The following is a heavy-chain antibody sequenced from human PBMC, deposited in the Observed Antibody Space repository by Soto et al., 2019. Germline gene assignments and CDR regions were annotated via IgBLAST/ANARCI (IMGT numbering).Heavy chain of an antibody. Sequence: QLQLQESGSGLVKPSQTLSLTCAVSGGSISSGGYSWSWIRQPPGKGLEWIGCMYHSGVTFYSPSLKSRVTISADTSTNQFSLSLSSVTAADTAVYYCARVYGDHTGALDSWGQGTLVTVSS. V-gene: IGHV4-30-2*01. D-gene: IGHD4-17*01. CDR2: MYHSGVT. CDR1: GGSISSGGYS. CDR3: ARVYGDHTGALDS. J-gene: IGHJ4*02.